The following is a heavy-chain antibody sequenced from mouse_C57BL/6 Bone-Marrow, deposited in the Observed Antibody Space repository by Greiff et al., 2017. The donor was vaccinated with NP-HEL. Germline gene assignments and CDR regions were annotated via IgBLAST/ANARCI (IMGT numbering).Heavy chain of an antibody. Sequence: EVQLVESGPGLVKPSQSLSLTCSVTGYSITSGYYWNWIRQFPGNKLEWMGYISYDGSNNYNPSLKNRISITRDTSKNQFFLKLNSVTTEDTATYYCARDQGPHWGQGTLVTVSA. V-gene: IGHV3-6*01. D-gene: IGHD3-2*02. J-gene: IGHJ3*01. CDR2: ISYDGSN. CDR3: ARDQGPH. CDR1: GYSITSGYY.